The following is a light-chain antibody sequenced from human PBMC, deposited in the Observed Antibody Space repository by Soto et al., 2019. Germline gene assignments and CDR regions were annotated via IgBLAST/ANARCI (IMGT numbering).Light chain of an antibody. J-gene: IGLJ1*01. V-gene: IGLV2-14*03. Sequence: QSALIQPASVSGSPGQSITISCTGTHSDVGGFDYVSWFQQYPGRAPKLLIFDVRDRPSGVSNRFSGSKSGATASLTISGLQAYDEADYYCVSYTSRTNLVVFGTGTKVTVL. CDR3: VSYTSRTNLVV. CDR2: DVR. CDR1: HSDVGGFDY.